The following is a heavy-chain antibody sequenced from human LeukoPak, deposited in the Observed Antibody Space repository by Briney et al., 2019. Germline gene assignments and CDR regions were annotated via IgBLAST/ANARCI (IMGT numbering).Heavy chain of an antibody. Sequence: GESLKISCKGSGYSFTSYWIGWVRQMPGKGLEWMGIIYPGDSDTRYSPSFQGQVTISADKSISTAYLQWSSLKASDTAMYYCARHRVVAATFSYYYMDVWGKGTTVTISS. CDR3: ARHRVVAATFSYYYMDV. V-gene: IGHV5-51*01. J-gene: IGHJ6*03. D-gene: IGHD2-15*01. CDR1: GYSFTSYW. CDR2: IYPGDSDT.